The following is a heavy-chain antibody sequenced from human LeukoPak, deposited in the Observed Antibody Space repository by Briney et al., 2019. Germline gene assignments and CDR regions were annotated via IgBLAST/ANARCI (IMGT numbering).Heavy chain of an antibody. CDR2: IYHSGST. V-gene: IGHV4-59*08. CDR3: ARGEDGTGDYRPTYFDS. D-gene: IGHD4-17*01. CDR1: GGSISSYY. J-gene: IGHJ4*02. Sequence: KSSETLSLTCTVSGGSISSYYWSWIRQPPGKGLEWIGFIYHSGSTNYNPSLKSPVTISLDTSKNQFSLKLSSVTAADTAVYYCARGEDGTGDYRPTYFDSWGQGTLVTVSS.